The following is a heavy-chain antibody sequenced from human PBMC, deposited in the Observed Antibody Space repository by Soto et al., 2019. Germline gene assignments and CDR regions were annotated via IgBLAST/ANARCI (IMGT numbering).Heavy chain of an antibody. D-gene: IGHD3-3*01. V-gene: IGHV1-69*02. CDR2: IIPILGIA. CDR3: ARRPKTLRFLEWFNWFDP. J-gene: IGHJ5*02. Sequence: QVQLVQSGAEVKKPGSSVKVSCKASGGTFSSYTISWVRQAPGQGLEWMGRIIPILGIANYAQKFQGRVTITADKSTSTAYMGLSSLRSEDTAVYYCARRPKTLRFLEWFNWFDPWGQGTLVTVSS. CDR1: GGTFSSYT.